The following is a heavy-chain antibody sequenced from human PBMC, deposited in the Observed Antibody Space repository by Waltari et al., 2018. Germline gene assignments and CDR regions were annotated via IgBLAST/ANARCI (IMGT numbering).Heavy chain of an antibody. V-gene: IGHV3-21*01. CDR3: ARDPRAQYYFDY. J-gene: IGHJ4*02. Sequence: EVQVVESGGDLVQPGGSLRLSCVASGFTFSSYSLNWSRQAPGKGLEWVSSISSSSSYIYYADSVKGRFTISRDNAKNSLYLQMNSLRAEDTAVYYCARDPRAQYYFDYWGQGTLVTVSS. CDR1: GFTFSSYS. CDR2: ISSSSSYI.